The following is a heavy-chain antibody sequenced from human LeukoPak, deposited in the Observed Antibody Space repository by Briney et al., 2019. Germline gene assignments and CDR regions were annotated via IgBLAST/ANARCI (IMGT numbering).Heavy chain of an antibody. V-gene: IGHV3-30*03. CDR3: ARNFPSGNGFLDY. CDR1: GFTFSSYG. CDR2: ISNDGSNK. Sequence: GGSLRLSCAASGFTFSSYGMHWVRQAPGKGLEWVAVISNDGSNKHYGDFVKGRFTISRDNSKNTLYLQMNSLRAEDTAVYYCARNFPSGNGFLDYWGQGTLVTVSS. J-gene: IGHJ4*02. D-gene: IGHD5-12*01.